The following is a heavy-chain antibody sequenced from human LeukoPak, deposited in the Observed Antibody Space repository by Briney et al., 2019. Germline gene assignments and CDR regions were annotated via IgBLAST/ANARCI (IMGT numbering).Heavy chain of an antibody. J-gene: IGHJ3*01. D-gene: IGHD5-12*01. CDR1: GYTFTAYD. Sequence: ASVKVSCKASGYTFTAYDMHWVRQAPGQGLEWMGRINPNSGDTDYAQKFQGRVIMTRDTSISTAYMEVSRLRSDDTAVYYCARVDSGHDYGPSWGQGTTVTVSS. CDR3: ARVDSGHDYGPS. CDR2: INPNSGDT. V-gene: IGHV1-2*06.